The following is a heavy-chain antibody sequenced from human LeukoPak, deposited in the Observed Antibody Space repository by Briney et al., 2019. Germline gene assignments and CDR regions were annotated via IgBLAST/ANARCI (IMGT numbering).Heavy chain of an antibody. D-gene: IGHD3-10*01. Sequence: PGGFLRLSCAASGFTFSSYAMSWVRQAPGKGLERVSHISGSGDTTYYADSVKGRFTISRDNSKNTLYLQMNSLRADDTAVYYCAKDMEGSVADYFDYWGQGTLVTVSS. CDR3: AKDMEGSVADYFDY. V-gene: IGHV3-23*01. CDR1: GFTFSSYA. CDR2: ISGSGDTT. J-gene: IGHJ4*02.